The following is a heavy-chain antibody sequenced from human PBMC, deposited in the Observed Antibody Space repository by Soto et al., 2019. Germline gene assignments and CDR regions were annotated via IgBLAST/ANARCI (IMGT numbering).Heavy chain of an antibody. V-gene: IGHV3-23*01. CDR3: AKADYGDYGFDY. CDR1: GIXFSSYA. Sequence: EVQLLESGGGLVQPGGSLRLSCAXSGIXFSSYAMSWVRQAPGKGLEWVSGISDSGGSTYYADSVKGRFTISRDNSKNTLYLQMNSLRAEDTAVYYCAKADYGDYGFDYWGQGTLVTVSS. CDR2: ISDSGGST. D-gene: IGHD4-17*01. J-gene: IGHJ4*02.